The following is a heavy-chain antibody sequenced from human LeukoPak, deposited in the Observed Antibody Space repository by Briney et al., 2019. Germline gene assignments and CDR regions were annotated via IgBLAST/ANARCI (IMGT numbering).Heavy chain of an antibody. J-gene: IGHJ4*02. V-gene: IGHV3-48*03. CDR2: IGNSGNTM. CDR3: AREGSVPSGWSFLDY. Sequence: GGSLRLSCAASGFTFRSSEMNWVRQAPGKGLEWVSYIGNSGNTMYADSVKGRFTISRDNAKDSVYLQMNSLRAEDTAIYYCAREGSVPSGWSFLDYWGRGALVTVSS. D-gene: IGHD2-15*01. CDR1: GFTFRSSE.